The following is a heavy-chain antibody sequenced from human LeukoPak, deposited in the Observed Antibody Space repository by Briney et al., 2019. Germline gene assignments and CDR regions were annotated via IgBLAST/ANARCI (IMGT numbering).Heavy chain of an antibody. CDR3: ARCPVTMVRGVIIVDAFDI. D-gene: IGHD3-10*01. V-gene: IGHV1-69*13. J-gene: IGHJ3*02. Sequence: SVKVSCKASGGTFSSYAIGWVRQAPGQGLEWMGGITPIFGTANYAQKFQGRVTITADESTSTAYMELSSLRSEDTAVYYCARCPVTMVRGVIIVDAFDIWGQGTMVTVSS. CDR1: GGTFSSYA. CDR2: ITPIFGTA.